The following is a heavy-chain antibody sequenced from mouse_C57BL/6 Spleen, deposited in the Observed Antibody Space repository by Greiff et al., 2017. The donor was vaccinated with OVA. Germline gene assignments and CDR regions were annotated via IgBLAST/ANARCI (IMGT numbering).Heavy chain of an antibody. CDR2: INPGSGGT. J-gene: IGHJ2*01. V-gene: IGHV1-54*01. CDR1: GYAFTNYL. Sequence: QVQLQQSGAELVRPGTSVKVSCKASGYAFTNYLIEWVKQRPGQGLEWIGVINPGSGGTKYNEKFKGKATLTADNSSSTAYMQLSSLTSEDSAVYFCARTEDYGNYGGYWGQGTTLTVSS. D-gene: IGHD2-1*01. CDR3: ARTEDYGNYGGY.